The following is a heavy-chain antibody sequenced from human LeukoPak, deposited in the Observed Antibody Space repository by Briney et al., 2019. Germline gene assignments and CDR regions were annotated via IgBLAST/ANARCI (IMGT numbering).Heavy chain of an antibody. CDR3: ATEGIAVAGDYYYYYMDV. CDR1: GYTLTELS. Sequence: ASVKVSSTVSGYTLTELSMHWVRQAPGKGLEWMGGFDPEDGETIYAQKFQGRVTMTEDTSTDTAYKELSSLRSEDTAVYYCATEGIAVAGDYYYYYMDVWGKGTTVTVSS. CDR2: FDPEDGET. D-gene: IGHD6-19*01. J-gene: IGHJ6*03. V-gene: IGHV1-24*01.